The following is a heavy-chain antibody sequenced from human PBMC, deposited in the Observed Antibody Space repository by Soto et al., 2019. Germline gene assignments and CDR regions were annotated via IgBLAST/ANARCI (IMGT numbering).Heavy chain of an antibody. CDR3: AKDSPYSASYKEDGFDI. CDR1: GSTCSSYP. D-gene: IGHD1-26*01. CDR2: ISGSGGST. V-gene: IGHV3-23*01. J-gene: IGHJ3*02. Sequence: QTGGSLRLSCEASGSTCSSYPMSWVRQAPGRGLEWVSSISGSGGSTYHADSVNGRFTISRDNSKNTVFLQMNSLRAEDTAVYYCAKDSPYSASYKEDGFDIWGQGSLVTGSS.